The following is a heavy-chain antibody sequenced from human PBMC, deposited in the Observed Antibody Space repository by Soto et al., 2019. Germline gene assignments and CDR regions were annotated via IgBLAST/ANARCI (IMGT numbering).Heavy chain of an antibody. CDR2: VNPILSMS. V-gene: IGHV1-69*02. Sequence: GASVKVSCKASGDTFSFYTINWVRQAPGLGLEWMGRVNPILSMSNYAQKFQGRVTMTRNTSISTAYMELSSLRSEDTAVYYCARTLYGDNVDYWGQGTLVTVSS. D-gene: IGHD4-17*01. J-gene: IGHJ4*02. CDR3: ARTLYGDNVDY. CDR1: GDTFSFYT.